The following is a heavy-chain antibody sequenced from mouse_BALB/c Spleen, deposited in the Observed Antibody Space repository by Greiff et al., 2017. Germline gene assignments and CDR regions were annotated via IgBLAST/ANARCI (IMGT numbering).Heavy chain of an antibody. CDR1: GYTFTTYP. Sequence: VQLQESGAELVKPGASVKMSCKASGYTFTTYPIEWMKQNHGQSLEWIGNFNPYNDDTKYNEKFKGKAKLTVEKSSSTVYLELSRVTSDDSAVYYGARDYRHDYWGQGTTLTVSS. CDR2: FNPYNDDT. CDR3: ARDYRHDY. V-gene: IGHV1-47*01. D-gene: IGHD2-14*01. J-gene: IGHJ2*01.